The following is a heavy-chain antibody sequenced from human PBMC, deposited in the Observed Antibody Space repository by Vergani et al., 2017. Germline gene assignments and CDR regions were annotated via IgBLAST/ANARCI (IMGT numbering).Heavy chain of an antibody. Sequence: QLQLQESGPGLVKPSETLSLTCTVSGGSISSSSYYWGWIRQPPGKGLEWIGSIYYSGSTYYNPSLKSRVTLSVDTSKNQFSLKLSSVTAADTAVYYCASQWNYDYRVDYIDYWGQGTLVTVS. CDR3: ASQWNYDYRVDYIDY. CDR1: GGSISSSSYY. CDR2: IYYSGST. V-gene: IGHV4-39*01. D-gene: IGHD1-7*01. J-gene: IGHJ4*02.